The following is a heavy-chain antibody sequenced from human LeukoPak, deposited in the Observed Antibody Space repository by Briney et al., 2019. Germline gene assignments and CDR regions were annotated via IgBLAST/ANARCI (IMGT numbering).Heavy chain of an antibody. Sequence: ASVKVSCEVSGYSLSELFKHWVRQAPGKGLEWMGGYDPEDNKIIYAQNFQGRVTMTEDTYTDTAYMEMSSLRSDDTAVYYCATEIGSRYFDDWGPGTLVTVSS. CDR2: YDPEDNKI. CDR3: ATEIGSRYFDD. V-gene: IGHV1-24*01. D-gene: IGHD2-21*01. CDR1: GYSLSELF. J-gene: IGHJ4*02.